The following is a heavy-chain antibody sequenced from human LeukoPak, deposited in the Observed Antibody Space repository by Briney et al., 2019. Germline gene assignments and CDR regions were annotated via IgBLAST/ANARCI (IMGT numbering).Heavy chain of an antibody. Sequence: SETLSLTCAVYGGSFSGYYWSWIRQPPGKGLEWIGEINHSGSTNYNPSLKSRVTISVDTSKNQFSLKLSSVTAAATAVYYCAREYDCSSTSCYSVWFDPWGQGTLVTVSS. V-gene: IGHV4-34*01. J-gene: IGHJ5*02. D-gene: IGHD2-2*01. CDR3: AREYDCSSTSCYSVWFDP. CDR1: GGSFSGYY. CDR2: INHSGST.